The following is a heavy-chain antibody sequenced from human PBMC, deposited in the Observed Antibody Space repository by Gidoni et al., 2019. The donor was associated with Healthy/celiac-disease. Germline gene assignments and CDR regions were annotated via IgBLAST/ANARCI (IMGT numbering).Heavy chain of an antibody. D-gene: IGHD2-21*02. J-gene: IGHJ4*02. V-gene: IGHV3-11*01. Sequence: QVQLVASGGGLVKPGGSLRLSCAAPGCTCSEYYMSWIRQAPGKGLEWVSYISSSGSTIYYADSVKGRFTISRDNAKNSLYLQMNSLRAEDTAVYYCARDCGGDCYHTYYFDYWGQGTLVTVSS. CDR3: ARDCGGDCYHTYYFDY. CDR2: ISSSGSTI. CDR1: GCTCSEYY.